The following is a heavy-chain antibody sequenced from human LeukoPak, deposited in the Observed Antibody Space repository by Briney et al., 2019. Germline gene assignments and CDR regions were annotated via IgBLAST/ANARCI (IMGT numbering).Heavy chain of an antibody. CDR3: AVTVVTGSGEADY. CDR2: INHSGST. J-gene: IGHJ4*02. CDR1: SGSFSGYY. Sequence: SETLSLTCAVYSGSFSGYYWSWIRQPPGKGLEWIGEINHSGSTNYNPSLKSRVTISVDTSKNQFSLKLSSVTAADTAVYYCAVTVVTGSGEADYWGQGTLVTVSS. D-gene: IGHD2-21*02. V-gene: IGHV4-34*01.